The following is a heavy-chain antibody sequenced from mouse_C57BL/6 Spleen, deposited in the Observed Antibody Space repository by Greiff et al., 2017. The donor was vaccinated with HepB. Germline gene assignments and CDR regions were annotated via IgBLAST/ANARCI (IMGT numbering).Heavy chain of an antibody. CDR3: ARSYGSSYWYFDV. J-gene: IGHJ1*03. CDR2: INPSSGYT. V-gene: IGHV1-7*01. Sequence: VQLQESGAELAKPGASVKLSCKASGYTFTSYWMHWVKQRPGQGLEWIGYINPSSGYTKYNQKFKAKATLTADKSSSTAYMQLSSLTYEDSAVYYCARSYGSSYWYFDVWGTGTTVTVSS. D-gene: IGHD1-1*01. CDR1: GYTFTSYW.